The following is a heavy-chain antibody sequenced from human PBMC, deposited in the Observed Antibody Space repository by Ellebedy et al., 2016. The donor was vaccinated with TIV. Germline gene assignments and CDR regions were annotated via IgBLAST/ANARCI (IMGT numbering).Heavy chain of an antibody. Sequence: GESLKISCKGSGYTFTTYWIGWVRQMPGKGLEWMGIIYPGDSETRYSPSFQGQVTFSADRSNSTAYLQWSSLKASDTAIYYCARHGGYGGNSGLVDYWGQGTLVTVSS. V-gene: IGHV5-51*01. CDR1: GYTFTTYW. CDR3: ARHGGYGGNSGLVDY. J-gene: IGHJ4*02. D-gene: IGHD4-23*01. CDR2: IYPGDSET.